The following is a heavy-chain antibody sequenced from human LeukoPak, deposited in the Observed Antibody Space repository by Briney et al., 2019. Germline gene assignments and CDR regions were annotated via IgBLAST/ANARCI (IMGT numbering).Heavy chain of an antibody. CDR1: GGSISSYY. CDR2: IYYSGST. CDR3: ARYSRYYDSSGYYSGYYYYYGMDV. Sequence: SETLSLTCTVSGGSISSYYWSWIRQPPGKGLEWIGYIYYSGSTNYNPSLKSRVTISVDTSKNQFSLKLSSVTAADTAVYYCARYSRYYDSSGYYSGYYYYYGMDVWGQGTTVTVSS. J-gene: IGHJ6*02. V-gene: IGHV4-59*01. D-gene: IGHD3-22*01.